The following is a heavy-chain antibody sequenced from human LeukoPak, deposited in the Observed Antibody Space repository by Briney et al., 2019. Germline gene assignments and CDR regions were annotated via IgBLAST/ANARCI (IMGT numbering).Heavy chain of an antibody. CDR2: ISSNGGST. Sequence: PGGSLRLSCAASGFTFSSYAMHWVRQAPGKGLEYVSAISSNGGSTYYANSVKGRFTISRDNSKNTLYLQMNSLRAEDAAVYYCARGVSSGWYAGYYYYGMDVWGQGTTVTVSS. CDR1: GFTFSSYA. J-gene: IGHJ6*02. D-gene: IGHD6-19*01. V-gene: IGHV3-64*01. CDR3: ARGVSSGWYAGYYYYGMDV.